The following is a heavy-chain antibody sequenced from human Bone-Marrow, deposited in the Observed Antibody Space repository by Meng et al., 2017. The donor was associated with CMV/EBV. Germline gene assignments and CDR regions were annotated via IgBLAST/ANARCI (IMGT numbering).Heavy chain of an antibody. CDR2: ISNSGSKI. CDR3: ARIAVAGNIDDY. CDR1: GFTFSDYY. D-gene: IGHD6-19*01. Sequence: GESLKISCAASGFTFSDYYMSWIRQAPGKGLEWVSYISNSGSKIYYADSVKGRFTISRDNAKNSLYLQMSSLRAEDTAVYYCARIAVAGNIDDYWGQGTLVTVSS. V-gene: IGHV3-11*04. J-gene: IGHJ4*02.